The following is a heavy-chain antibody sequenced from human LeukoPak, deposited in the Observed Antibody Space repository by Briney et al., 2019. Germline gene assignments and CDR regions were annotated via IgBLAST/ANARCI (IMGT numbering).Heavy chain of an antibody. CDR1: GGSISSYY. Sequence: SSETLSLTCTVSGGSISSYYWSWIRQPPGKGLEWIGYIYYSGSTNYNPSLKSRVTISVDTSKNQFSLKLSSVTAADTAVYYCARDGDYDFWSGYYNTYAFDIWGQGTMVTVSS. D-gene: IGHD3-3*01. J-gene: IGHJ3*02. V-gene: IGHV4-59*12. CDR2: IYYSGST. CDR3: ARDGDYDFWSGYYNTYAFDI.